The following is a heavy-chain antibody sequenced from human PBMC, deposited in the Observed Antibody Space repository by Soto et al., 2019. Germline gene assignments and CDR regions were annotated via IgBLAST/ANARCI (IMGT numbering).Heavy chain of an antibody. CDR1: GFTFSSYA. CDR2: ISGSGGST. Sequence: EVQLLESGGGLVQPGGSLRLSCAASGFTFSSYAMSWVHQAPGKGLEWVSAISGSGGSTYYADSVKGRFTISRDNSKNTLYLQINSLRAEDTAVYYCAKDSKYYYYGMDVWGQGTTVTVSS. CDR3: AKDSKYYYYGMDV. V-gene: IGHV3-23*01. J-gene: IGHJ6*02.